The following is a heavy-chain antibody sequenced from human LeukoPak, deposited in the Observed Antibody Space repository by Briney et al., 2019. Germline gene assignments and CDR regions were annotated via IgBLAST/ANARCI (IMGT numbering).Heavy chain of an antibody. Sequence: SETLSLTCTVSGAPITSFYYNWLRQSAGKGLEWIGRIHTNGGTDYRPSLNSRVTMSVDTSKKQISLQLTSVTAADTAVYFCSRGGGYGDYWGQGILVTVSS. J-gene: IGHJ4*02. CDR3: SRGGGYGDY. D-gene: IGHD5-12*01. V-gene: IGHV4-4*07. CDR2: IHTNGGT. CDR1: GAPITSFY.